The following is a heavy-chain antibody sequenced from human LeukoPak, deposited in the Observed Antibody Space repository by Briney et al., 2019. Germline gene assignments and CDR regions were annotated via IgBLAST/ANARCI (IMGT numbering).Heavy chain of an antibody. CDR1: GYTFTSYG. D-gene: IGHD3-16*01. CDR3: ARVGSGLRVSGWFDS. Sequence: GASVTVSCKASGYTFTSYGISWVRQAPGQGLEWMGWISGYNGKTKYAQKLQGRVTMTTDTSTSTVYMELRSLRSDDTAVYYCARVGSGLRVSGWFDSWGQGTLVTVSS. J-gene: IGHJ5*01. V-gene: IGHV1-18*01. CDR2: ISGYNGKT.